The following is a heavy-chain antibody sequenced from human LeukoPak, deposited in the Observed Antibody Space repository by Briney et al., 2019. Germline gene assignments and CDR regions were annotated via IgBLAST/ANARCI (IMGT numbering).Heavy chain of an antibody. CDR3: ARESGCSSTSCYLYYYYYMDV. CDR2: IYYSGST. CDR1: GGSISSSSYY. D-gene: IGHD2-2*01. V-gene: IGHV4-39*07. J-gene: IGHJ6*03. Sequence: SETLSLTCTVSGGSISSSSYYWGWIRQPPGKGLEWIGSIYYSGSTYYNPSLKSRVTMSVDTSKNQFSLKLSSVTAADTAVYYCARESGCSSTSCYLYYYYYMDVWGKGTTVTISS.